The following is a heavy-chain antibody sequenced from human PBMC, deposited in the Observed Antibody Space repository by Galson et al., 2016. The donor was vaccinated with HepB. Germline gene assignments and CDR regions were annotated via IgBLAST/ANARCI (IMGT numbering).Heavy chain of an antibody. CDR2: IFYSGAT. CDR1: GGSITNYY. CDR3: ARGGASSWWLFP. V-gene: IGHV4-59*01. D-gene: IGHD3-22*01. Sequence: LSLTCTVSGGSITNYYWSWIRQSPGKGLEWIGYIFYSGATNYKPSLESRITISVDTSKNKFSLKLSSVTAANTAVDYCARGGASSWWLFPWGQGTLVTVSS. J-gene: IGHJ5*02.